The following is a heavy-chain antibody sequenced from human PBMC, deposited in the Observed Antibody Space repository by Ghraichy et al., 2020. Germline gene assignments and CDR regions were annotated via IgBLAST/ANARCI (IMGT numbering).Heavy chain of an antibody. D-gene: IGHD5-24*01. CDR1: GFTFSTYA. CDR2: ISYDGSNE. Sequence: GALRLSCAASGFTFSTYAMHWVRQAPGKGLEWVAVISYDGSNEYYAGSVKGRFTISRDNSKSTLYLQMNSLRAEDTAVYYCARPRDVYNYNFDYWGQGTLVTVSS. J-gene: IGHJ4*02. V-gene: IGHV3-30*04. CDR3: ARPRDVYNYNFDY.